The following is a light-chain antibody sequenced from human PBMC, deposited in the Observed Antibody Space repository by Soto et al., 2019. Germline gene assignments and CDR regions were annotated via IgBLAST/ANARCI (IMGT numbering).Light chain of an antibody. CDR2: DVN. Sequence: QSVLTQPASVSGSPGQSIVISCTGTSSDVGAYNYVSLYQQYPGKVPKLMIYDVNNRPSGVSNRFSGSKSGNTASLTISGLQAEDEADYYCCSYTTTDIYVFGTGTKLTVL. CDR1: SSDVGAYNY. J-gene: IGLJ1*01. CDR3: CSYTTTDIYV. V-gene: IGLV2-14*03.